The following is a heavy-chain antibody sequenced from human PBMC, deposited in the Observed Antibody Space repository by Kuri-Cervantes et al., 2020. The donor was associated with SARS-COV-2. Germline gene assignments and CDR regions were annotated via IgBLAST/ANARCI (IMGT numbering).Heavy chain of an antibody. Sequence: SVKVSCKASGGTFSSYAISWVRQAPGQGLEWMGRIIPIFGTAYYAQKFQGRVTITADESTSTAYMELSSLRSEDTAVYYCASRPYSSGWYEGIDYWGQGTLVTVSS. CDR2: IIPIFGTA. CDR1: GGTFSSYA. CDR3: ASRPYSSGWYEGIDY. D-gene: IGHD6-19*01. V-gene: IGHV1-69*13. J-gene: IGHJ4*02.